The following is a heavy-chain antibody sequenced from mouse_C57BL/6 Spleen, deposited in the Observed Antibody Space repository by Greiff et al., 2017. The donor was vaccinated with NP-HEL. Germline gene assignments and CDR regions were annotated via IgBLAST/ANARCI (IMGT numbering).Heavy chain of an antibody. D-gene: IGHD3-3*01. Sequence: QVQLQQPGAELVRPGSSVKLSCKASGYTFTSYWLDWVKPRPGQGLEWIGNIYPSDSETHYNQTFKDKATLTVDKSSSTAYMQLSSLTSEDSSVYYCARRGWYYFDYWGQGTTLTVSS. CDR3: ARRGWYYFDY. CDR2: IYPSDSET. V-gene: IGHV1-61*01. CDR1: GYTFTSYW. J-gene: IGHJ2*01.